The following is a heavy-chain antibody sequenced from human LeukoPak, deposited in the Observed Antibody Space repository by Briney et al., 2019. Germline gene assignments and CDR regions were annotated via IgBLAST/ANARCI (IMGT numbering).Heavy chain of an antibody. J-gene: IGHJ5*02. CDR3: ARGQRGYCSGGSCFRFDP. CDR1: GYTFTSYY. Sequence: GASVKVSCKASGYTFTSYYMHWVRQAPGQGLEWMGIINPSGGSTSYAQKFQGRVTMTRDTSISTAYMELSRLRSDDTAVYYCARGQRGYCSGGSCFRFDPWGQGTLVTVSS. V-gene: IGHV1-46*01. D-gene: IGHD2-15*01. CDR2: INPSGGST.